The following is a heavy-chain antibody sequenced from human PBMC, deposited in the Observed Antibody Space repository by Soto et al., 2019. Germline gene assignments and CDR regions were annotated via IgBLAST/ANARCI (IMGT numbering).Heavy chain of an antibody. CDR1: GFTFSSYA. Sequence: PGGSLRLSCAASGFTFSSYAMHWVRKAPGKGLEWVAVISYDGSNKYYADSVKGRFTISRDNSKNTLYLQMNSLRAEDTAVYYCARDLSPYYYGSGGYGMDVWGQGTTVTVSS. V-gene: IGHV3-30-3*01. CDR3: ARDLSPYYYGSGGYGMDV. J-gene: IGHJ6*02. CDR2: ISYDGSNK. D-gene: IGHD3-10*01.